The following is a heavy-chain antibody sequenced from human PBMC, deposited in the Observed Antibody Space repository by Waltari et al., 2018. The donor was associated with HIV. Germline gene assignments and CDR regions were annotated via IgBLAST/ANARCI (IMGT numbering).Heavy chain of an antibody. CDR3: TRVATRSYFDS. CDR1: GFSFGSYD. V-gene: IGHV3-13*01. J-gene: IGHJ4*02. Sequence: VQLIESGGGFVQPGGSLRLSCAASGFSFGSYDMPWVGQMKGEGLEWVAAIGAAGYTQYLGSVKGRFTISRENAKSSLFLLMNSLRAGDSAVYYCTRVATRSYFDSWGQGTLVTVSS. CDR2: IGAAGYT.